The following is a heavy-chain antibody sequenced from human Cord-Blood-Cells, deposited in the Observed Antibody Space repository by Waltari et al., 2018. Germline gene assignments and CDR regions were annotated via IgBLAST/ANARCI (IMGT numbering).Heavy chain of an antibody. CDR2: INHSGST. V-gene: IGHV4-34*01. Sequence: QVQLQQWGAGLLKPSETLSLTCAVYGGSFSGYYWSWIRQPPGKGLAWSGEINHSGSTNYNPSLKSRVTISADTSKNQFSLKLSSVTAADTAVYYCARAYCSGGSCYSVGSDYYYGMDVWGQGTTVTVSS. D-gene: IGHD2-15*01. CDR3: ARAYCSGGSCYSVGSDYYYGMDV. CDR1: GGSFSGYY. J-gene: IGHJ6*02.